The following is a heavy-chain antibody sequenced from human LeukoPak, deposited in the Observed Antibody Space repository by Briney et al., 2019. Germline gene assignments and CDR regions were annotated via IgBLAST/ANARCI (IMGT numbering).Heavy chain of an antibody. CDR1: GFTFSSYA. V-gene: IGHV3-30-3*01. CDR3: ARVLRYFDWSRGAFDI. J-gene: IGHJ3*02. Sequence: PGGSLRLSCAASGFTFSSYAMHWVRQAPGKGLEWVAVISYDGGNKYYADSVKGRFTISRDNSKNTLYLQMNSLRAEDTAVYYCARVLRYFDWSRGAFDIWGQGTMVTVSS. D-gene: IGHD3-9*01. CDR2: ISYDGGNK.